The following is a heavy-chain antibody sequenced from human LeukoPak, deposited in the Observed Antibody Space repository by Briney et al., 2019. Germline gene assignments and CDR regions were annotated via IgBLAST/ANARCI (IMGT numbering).Heavy chain of an antibody. D-gene: IGHD3-10*01. CDR2: ISSSSSYI. V-gene: IGHV3-21*01. CDR1: GFTFSNYA. J-gene: IGHJ6*03. CDR3: ARDELWFGERYYMDV. Sequence: PGGSLRLSCAASGFTFSNYAMSWVRQAPGKGLEWVSSISSSSSYIYYADSVKGRFTISRDNAKNSLYLQMNSLRAEDTAVYYCARDELWFGERYYMDVWGKGTTVTVSS.